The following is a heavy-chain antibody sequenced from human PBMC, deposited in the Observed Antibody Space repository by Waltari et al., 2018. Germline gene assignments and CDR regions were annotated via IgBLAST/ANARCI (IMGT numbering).Heavy chain of an antibody. CDR3: ARESSLDAFDI. D-gene: IGHD2-2*01. Sequence: EVQLVESGGGLVQPGGSLRLSCAASGFTFSDHYMDWVRQAPGKGLEWVGRTRNKANSYTTEYAASVKGRFTISRDDSKNSLYLQMNSLKTEDTAVYYCARESSLDAFDIWGQGTMVTVSS. CDR1: GFTFSDHY. J-gene: IGHJ3*02. CDR2: TRNKANSYTT. V-gene: IGHV3-72*01.